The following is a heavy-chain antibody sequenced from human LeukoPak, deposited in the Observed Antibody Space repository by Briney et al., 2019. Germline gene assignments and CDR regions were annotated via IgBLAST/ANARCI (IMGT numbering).Heavy chain of an antibody. CDR2: IYYSGST. J-gene: IGHJ4*02. D-gene: IGHD2-15*01. CDR3: ATHPPKLCTGGSCSDY. Sequence: SETLSLTCTVSGGSISSYSWSWIRQPPGKGLEWIGYIYYSGSTNYNPSLKSRVAISIDTSKNQFSLKLSSVTAADTAVYYCATHPPKLCTGGSCSDYWGQGTLVTVSS. V-gene: IGHV4-59*01. CDR1: GGSISSYS.